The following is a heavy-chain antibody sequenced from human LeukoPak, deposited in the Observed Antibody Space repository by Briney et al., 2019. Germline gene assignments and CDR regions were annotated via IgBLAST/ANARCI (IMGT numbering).Heavy chain of an antibody. Sequence: ASVKVSCKASGYTFTSYGISWVRQAPGQGHEWMGWIGAYNGNTNYAQKLQGRVTMTTDTSTSTAYMELRSLRSDDRAVYYCARDAAATNAEYFQHWGQGTLVTVSS. CDR2: IGAYNGNT. V-gene: IGHV1-18*01. D-gene: IGHD6-13*01. CDR1: GYTFTSYG. J-gene: IGHJ1*01. CDR3: ARDAAATNAEYFQH.